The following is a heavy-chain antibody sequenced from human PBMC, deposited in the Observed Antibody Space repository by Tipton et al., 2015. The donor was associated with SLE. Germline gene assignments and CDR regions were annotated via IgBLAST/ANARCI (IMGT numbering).Heavy chain of an antibody. J-gene: IGHJ4*02. Sequence: VQLVQSGGGVVQPGGSLRLSCAASGFTFSSYGMHWVRQAPGKGLEWVAFIRYDGSNKYYADSVKGRFTISRDNAKNSLYLQMNSLRAEDTAVYYCATLAVAAPLGYWGQGTLVTVSS. V-gene: IGHV3-30*02. D-gene: IGHD6-19*01. CDR1: GFTFSSYG. CDR3: ATLAVAAPLGY. CDR2: IRYDGSNK.